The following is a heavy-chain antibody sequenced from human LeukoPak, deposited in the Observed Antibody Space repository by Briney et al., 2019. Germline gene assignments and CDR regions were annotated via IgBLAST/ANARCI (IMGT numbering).Heavy chain of an antibody. J-gene: IGHJ4*02. CDR1: GYTFTSYA. D-gene: IGHD5-18*01. CDR2: LDPEDGET. CDR3: AYQLGYSYGYRYYFDY. V-gene: IGHV1-24*01. Sequence: ASVKVSCKASGYTFTSYAMNWVRQAPGQGLEWMGGLDPEDGETIYAQKFQGRVTMTEDTSTDTAYMELSSLRSEDTTVYYCAYQLGYSYGYRYYFDYWGQGTLVTVSS.